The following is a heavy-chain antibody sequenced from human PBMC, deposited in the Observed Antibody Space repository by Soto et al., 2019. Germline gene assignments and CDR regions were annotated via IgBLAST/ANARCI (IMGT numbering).Heavy chain of an antibody. CDR2: IIPIFGTA. Sequence: SVKVSCKASGGTFSSYAISWVRQAPGQGLEWMGGIIPIFGTANYAQKFQGRVTITADESTSTAYMELSSLRSEDTDVYYCARDAHVHTAEYNWFDTWGHGTLVPVSS. CDR3: ARDAHVHTAEYNWFDT. D-gene: IGHD5-18*01. V-gene: IGHV1-69*13. J-gene: IGHJ5*01. CDR1: GGTFSSYA.